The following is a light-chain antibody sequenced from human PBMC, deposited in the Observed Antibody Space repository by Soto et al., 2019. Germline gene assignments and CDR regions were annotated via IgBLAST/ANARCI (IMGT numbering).Light chain of an antibody. CDR2: AAS. V-gene: IGKV1-6*01. J-gene: IGKJ1*01. CDR1: QGIRSD. Sequence: AIQMPQSPSSLSASVGARVTITCRAGQGIRSDLGWYQQKPGKAPKLLIYAASSLQSGVPSRFSGSGSGTDFTLTISSLQPEDFATYYCLQDYNYPRTFGQGTKVDI. CDR3: LQDYNYPRT.